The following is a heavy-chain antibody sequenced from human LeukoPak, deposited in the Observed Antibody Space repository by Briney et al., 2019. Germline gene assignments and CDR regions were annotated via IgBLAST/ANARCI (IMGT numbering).Heavy chain of an antibody. CDR2: INHSGST. CDR3: ARVTAAWGFPLDY. D-gene: IGHD6-13*01. Sequence: SETLSLTCAVYGGSFSGYYWSWIRQPPGRGLEWIGEINHSGSTNYNPSLKSRVTISVDTSKNQFSLKLSSVTAADTAVYYCARVTAAWGFPLDYWGQGTLVTVSS. CDR1: GGSFSGYY. V-gene: IGHV4-34*01. J-gene: IGHJ4*02.